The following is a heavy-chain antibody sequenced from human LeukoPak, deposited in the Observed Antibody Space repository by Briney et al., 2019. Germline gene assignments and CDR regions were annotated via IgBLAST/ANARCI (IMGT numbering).Heavy chain of an antibody. Sequence: SETLSLTCTVSGGSISSYYWSWIRQPPGKGLEWIGNIYYSGSTNYNPSLKSRVTISVDKSKNQFSLKLSSVTAADTAVYYCARVISVGAFDIWGQGTMVTVSS. CDR1: GGSISSYY. CDR3: ARVISVGAFDI. V-gene: IGHV4-59*12. D-gene: IGHD3-10*01. CDR2: IYYSGST. J-gene: IGHJ3*02.